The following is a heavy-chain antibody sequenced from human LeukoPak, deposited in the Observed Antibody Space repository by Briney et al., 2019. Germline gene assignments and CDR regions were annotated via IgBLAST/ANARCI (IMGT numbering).Heavy chain of an antibody. J-gene: IGHJ3*01. D-gene: IGHD3-10*01. Sequence: SESRSLTCTVSGGSISSGVYYWNWIRQHPGKGLEWIGYIYYSGSTYSNPSLKSRLTMSVDISKNQFSLKLSSVTAADTAVYYCARGVKGLRGALDFWGRGTVVTVSS. CDR2: IYYSGST. V-gene: IGHV4-31*03. CDR3: ARGVKGLRGALDF. CDR1: GGSISSGVYY.